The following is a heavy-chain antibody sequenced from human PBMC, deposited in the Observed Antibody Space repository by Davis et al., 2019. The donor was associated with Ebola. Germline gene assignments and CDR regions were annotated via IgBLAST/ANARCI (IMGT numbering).Heavy chain of an antibody. CDR3: AKRVRVAALGPSSFEY. J-gene: IGHJ4*02. CDR1: GFTFRSSA. V-gene: IGHV3-23*01. D-gene: IGHD6-13*01. CDR2: ISGNGGNT. Sequence: PGGSLRLSCAASGFTFRSSAMTWVRQAPGKGLEWVSSISGNGGNTYYADSVKGRFTTSRDNFKNTLYLQMDNVRAEDTAVYYCAKRVRVAALGPSSFEYWGQGTLVTVSS.